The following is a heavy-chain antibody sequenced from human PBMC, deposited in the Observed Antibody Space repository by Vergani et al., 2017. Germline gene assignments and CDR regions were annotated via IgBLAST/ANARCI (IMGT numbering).Heavy chain of an antibody. CDR3: ARHRGYPDYGGNSRYGMDV. Sequence: EVQLLESGGGLVQPGGSLRLSCAASGFTFSSYWMSWVRQAPGKGLEWVANIKQDGSEKYYVDSVKGRFTISRDNAKNSLYLQMNSLRAEDTAVYYCARHRGYPDYGGNSRYGMDVWGQGTTVTVSS. J-gene: IGHJ6*02. V-gene: IGHV3-7*03. CDR1: GFTFSSYW. D-gene: IGHD4-23*01. CDR2: IKQDGSEK.